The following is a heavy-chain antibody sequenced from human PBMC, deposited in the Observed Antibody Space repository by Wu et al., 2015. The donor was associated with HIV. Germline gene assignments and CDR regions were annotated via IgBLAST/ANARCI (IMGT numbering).Heavy chain of an antibody. J-gene: IGHJ4*02. CDR3: AREITMIVVVTPEGDSGLVDY. CDR2: INPNSGGT. V-gene: IGHV1-2*02. Sequence: QVQLVQSGAEVKKPGASVKVSCKASGYTFTSYGINWVRQAPGQGLEWMGWINPNSGGTNYAQKFQGRVTMTRDTSISTAYMELSRLRSDDTAVYYCAREITMIVVVTPEGDSGLVDYWGQGTLVTVSS. D-gene: IGHD3-22*01. CDR1: GYTFTSYG.